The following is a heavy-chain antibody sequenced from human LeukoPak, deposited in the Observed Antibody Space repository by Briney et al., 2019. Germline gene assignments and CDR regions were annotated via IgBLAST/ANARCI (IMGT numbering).Heavy chain of an antibody. CDR3: AKDSGGKPYYYYGMDV. CDR1: GFTFSSYA. J-gene: IGHJ6*02. V-gene: IGHV3-23*01. CDR2: ISGSGGST. Sequence: GGSLRLSCAASGFTFSSYAMSWVRQAPGKGLEWVSAISGSGGSTYYADSVKGRFTISRDNSRNTLFLQMNSLSAEDTAVYYCAKDSGGKPYYYYGMDVWGQGTTVTVSS.